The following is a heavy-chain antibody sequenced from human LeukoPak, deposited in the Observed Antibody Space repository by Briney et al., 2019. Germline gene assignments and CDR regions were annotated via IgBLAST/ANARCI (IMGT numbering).Heavy chain of an antibody. Sequence: GGSLRLSCAASGFTFSDYYMNWIRQAPGKGLEWVSYISSSGSTIYYADSVKGRFTISRDNAKNSLYLQMNSLRAEDTAGYYCARDVITMVRGVIRYYYYGMDVWGQGTTVTVSS. CDR2: ISSSGSTI. D-gene: IGHD3-10*01. CDR3: ARDVITMVRGVIRYYYYGMDV. CDR1: GFTFSDYY. V-gene: IGHV3-11*04. J-gene: IGHJ6*02.